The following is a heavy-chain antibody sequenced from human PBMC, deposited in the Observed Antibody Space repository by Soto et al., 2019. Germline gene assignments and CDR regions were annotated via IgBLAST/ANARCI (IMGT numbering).Heavy chain of an antibody. J-gene: IGHJ4*02. Sequence: RESLRISCQGSGYNFSNFWIAWVRQMPGKGLEWMGFIYPGDSDTRYNPSFQGQVTIAADKSVNTAYLQWSSLEASDTAIYYCARHLGPSSIDFWGQGTLVTLST. D-gene: IGHD1-26*01. CDR1: GYNFSNFW. V-gene: IGHV5-51*01. CDR2: IYPGDSDT. CDR3: ARHLGPSSIDF.